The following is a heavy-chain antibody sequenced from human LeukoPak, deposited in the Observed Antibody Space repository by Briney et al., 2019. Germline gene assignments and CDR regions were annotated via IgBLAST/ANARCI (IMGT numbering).Heavy chain of an antibody. Sequence: GGSLRLSCAASEFTFSSYWMHWVRQAPGKGLVWVSRINSDGSSTSHADSVKGRFTISRDNAKNTLYLQMNSLRAEDTAMYYCVRQYSYDSSGYYPWDYWGQGTLVTVSS. CDR2: INSDGSST. CDR1: EFTFSSYW. J-gene: IGHJ4*02. V-gene: IGHV3-74*01. D-gene: IGHD3-22*01. CDR3: VRQYSYDSSGYYPWDY.